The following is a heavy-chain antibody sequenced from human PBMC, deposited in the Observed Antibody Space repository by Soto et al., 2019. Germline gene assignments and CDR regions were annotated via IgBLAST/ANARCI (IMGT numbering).Heavy chain of an antibody. CDR3: ARGGRDAYNWFDP. V-gene: IGHV3-7*01. CDR1: GFTFSSYW. CDR2: IKQDGSEK. Sequence: EAQLVESGGGLVQPGGSLRVSCAVSGFTFSSYWMSWVRQATGKGLEWVAKIKQDGSEKDYVDSVKGRFTISRDNANNSLFLHMYSLSAEDTAVYYCARGGRDAYNWFDPWGQGTLVTVSS. J-gene: IGHJ5*02. D-gene: IGHD3-16*01.